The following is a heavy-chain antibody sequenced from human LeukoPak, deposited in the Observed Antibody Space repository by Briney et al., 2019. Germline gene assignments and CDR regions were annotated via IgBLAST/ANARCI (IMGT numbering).Heavy chain of an antibody. CDR2: ISYDGSNK. Sequence: GGSLRLSCAASGFTFSSYAMHWVRQAPGKGLEWVAVISYDGSNKYYADSVKGRFTISRDNSKNTLYLQMNSLRAEDTAVYYCARDVSYSSWLGPYYYYGMDVWGQGTTVTVSS. CDR1: GFTFSSYA. CDR3: ARDVSYSSWLGPYYYYGMDV. V-gene: IGHV3-30*04. J-gene: IGHJ6*02. D-gene: IGHD6-6*01.